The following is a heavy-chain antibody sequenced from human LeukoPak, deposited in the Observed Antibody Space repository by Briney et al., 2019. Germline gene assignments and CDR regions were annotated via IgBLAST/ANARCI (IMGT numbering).Heavy chain of an antibody. D-gene: IGHD5-12*01. Sequence: GGSLRLSCAPSGFTFSADWMSWVRQAPGKGLEWVASINQDGSEKYYVDSLKGRFTISRDNTKKSLYLQMNGLRAEDTAVYYCARAPTTYSGYDFLQLGFDYWGQGTLVTVSS. CDR2: INQDGSEK. V-gene: IGHV3-7*01. CDR3: ARAPTTYSGYDFLQLGFDY. J-gene: IGHJ4*02. CDR1: GFTFSADW.